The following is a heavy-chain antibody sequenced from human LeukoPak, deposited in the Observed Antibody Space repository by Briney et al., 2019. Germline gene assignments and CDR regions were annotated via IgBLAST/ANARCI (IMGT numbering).Heavy chain of an antibody. D-gene: IGHD5-12*01. CDR3: AKEVGTITLDY. CDR2: IWYDGTNK. J-gene: IGHJ4*02. V-gene: IGHV3-30*02. CDR1: GFTFSSSG. Sequence: GESLRLSCAASGFTFSSSGMHWVRQAPGKGLEWVAVIWYDGTNKYYADSVKGRFTISRDNSRNTLYLQMNSLRVEDTAVYYCAKEVGTITLDYWGQGTLVTVS.